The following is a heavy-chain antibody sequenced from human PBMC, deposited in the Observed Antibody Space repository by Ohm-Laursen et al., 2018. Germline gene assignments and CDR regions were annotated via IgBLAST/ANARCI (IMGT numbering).Heavy chain of an antibody. D-gene: IGHD6-6*01. Sequence: SETLSLTCAVSGGSLRNYYWSWIRQPPGKGLEWIGYIYYNGNPRYNPSLESRVIISVDPSKNQFSLKLNSVTAADTALYYCVLYSSFSVSWGQGTLVTVSS. CDR3: VLYSSFSVS. CDR1: GGSLRNYY. J-gene: IGHJ5*02. V-gene: IGHV4-59*08. CDR2: IYYNGNP.